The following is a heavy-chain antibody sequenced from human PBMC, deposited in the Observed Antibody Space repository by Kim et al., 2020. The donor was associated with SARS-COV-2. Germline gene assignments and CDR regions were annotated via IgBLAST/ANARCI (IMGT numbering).Heavy chain of an antibody. V-gene: IGHV4-4*02. CDR3: AAFSQYYYGRARGDDAFDI. CDR1: GGSISSSNW. J-gene: IGHJ3*02. Sequence: SETLSLTCAVSGGSISSSNWWSWVRQPPGKGLEWIGEIYHSGSTNYNPSLKSRVTISVDKSKNQFSLKLSSVTAADTAVYYCAAFSQYYYGRARGDDAFDIWGQGTMVTVSS. D-gene: IGHD3-10*01. CDR2: IYHSGST.